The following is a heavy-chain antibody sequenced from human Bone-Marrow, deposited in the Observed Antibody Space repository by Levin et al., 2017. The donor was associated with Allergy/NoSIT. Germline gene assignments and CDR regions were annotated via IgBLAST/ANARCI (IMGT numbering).Heavy chain of an antibody. Sequence: PGGSLRLSCTASGFSFDDYALHWVRQAPGKGLEWVSGISGKSSNIHYADSVKGRFTIARDNAKNSLFLQMDSLRAEDTAFYYCTKDTGFYDSSGNYHYYGMDVWGQGTTVTVSS. CDR1: GFSFDDYA. CDR3: TKDTGFYDSSGNYHYYGMDV. J-gene: IGHJ6*02. V-gene: IGHV3-9*01. CDR2: ISGKSSNI. D-gene: IGHD3-22*01.